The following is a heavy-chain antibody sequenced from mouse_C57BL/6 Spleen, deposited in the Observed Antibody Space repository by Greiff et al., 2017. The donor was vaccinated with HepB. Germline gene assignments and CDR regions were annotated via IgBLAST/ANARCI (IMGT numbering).Heavy chain of an antibody. V-gene: IGHV1-85*01. D-gene: IGHD1-1*01. CDR2: IYPRDGST. CDR3: ARVGPNYYGSSYPCYFDY. J-gene: IGHJ2*01. CDR1: GYTFTSYD. Sequence: LQQSGPELVKPGASVKLSCKASGYTFTSYDINWVKQRPGQGLEWIGWIYPRDGSTKYNEKFKGKATLTVDTSSSTAYMELHSLTSEDSAVYFCARVGPNYYGSSYPCYFDYWGQGTTLTVSS.